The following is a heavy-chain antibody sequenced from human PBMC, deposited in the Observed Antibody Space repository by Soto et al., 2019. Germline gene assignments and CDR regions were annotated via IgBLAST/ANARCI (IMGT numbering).Heavy chain of an antibody. CDR3: ARSSGWYNNWFDP. V-gene: IGHV4-39*01. Sequence: SETLSLTCTVSGGSISSSSYYWGWIRQPPGKGLEWIGSIYYSGSTYYNPSLKSRVTISVDTSKNQFSLKLSSVTAADTAVYYCARSSGWYNNWFDPWGQGTRVTVSS. CDR2: IYYSGST. J-gene: IGHJ5*02. CDR1: GGSISSSSYY. D-gene: IGHD6-19*01.